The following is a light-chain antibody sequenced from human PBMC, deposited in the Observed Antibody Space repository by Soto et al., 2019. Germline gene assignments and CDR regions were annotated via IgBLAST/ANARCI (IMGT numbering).Light chain of an antibody. CDR3: HQYNNFFT. CDR2: GAS. Sequence: SPATLTVSPLEILTSSCRARQIVSSRVAWYHQKPSQSHRLLIYGASTRATGIPARFSGSGSGTEFTLTISILQSEDFRLYCCHQYNNFFTFGQGTKVDIK. V-gene: IGKV3-15*01. CDR1: QIVSSR. J-gene: IGKJ1*01.